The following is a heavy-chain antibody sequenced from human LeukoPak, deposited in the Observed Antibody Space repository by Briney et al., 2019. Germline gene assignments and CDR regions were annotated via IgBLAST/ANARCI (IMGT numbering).Heavy chain of an antibody. J-gene: IGHJ5*02. CDR2: IYSSGTI. V-gene: IGHV4-4*07. CDR1: GGSISSYY. CDR3: ARDSGTTGEVKFDP. D-gene: IGHD3-10*01. Sequence: PSETLSLTCTVSGGSISSYYWSWIRQPAGKGLEWIGRIYSSGTITYNPSLERRVSMSVDTSKNQFSLKLSSVTAADTAVYYCARDSGTTGEVKFDPWGQGTLVIVSS.